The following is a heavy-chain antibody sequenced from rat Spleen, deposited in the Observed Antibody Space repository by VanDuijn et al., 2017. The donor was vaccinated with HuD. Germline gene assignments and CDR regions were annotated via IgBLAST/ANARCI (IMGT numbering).Heavy chain of an antibody. J-gene: IGHJ2*01. CDR2: ITNTGDST. CDR1: GFTFTNYW. Sequence: EVQVVESGGGLVQPGRSLKLSCVASGFTFTNYWMTWIRQAPGKGLEWVASITNTGDSTYYPDSVKGRFTISRDNAKSTLYLQMNSLRSEDTATYYCTAGGGYWDYWGQGVMVTVSS. V-gene: IGHV5-31*01. D-gene: IGHD1-11*01. CDR3: TAGGGYWDY.